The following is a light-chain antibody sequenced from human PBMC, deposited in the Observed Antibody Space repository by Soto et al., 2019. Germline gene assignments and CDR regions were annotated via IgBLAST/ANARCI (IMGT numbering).Light chain of an antibody. V-gene: IGKV3-20*01. CDR1: QSVSSTY. Sequence: EIVLTQSPGTLSLSPGERATLSCRASQSVSSTYLAWYQQKPGQAPRLLIYGASSRATGIPGRFSGSGSGTDFTLTISRLEPEDFAVYYCQQYGSSPQTFGQGTEVEI. CDR2: GAS. J-gene: IGKJ1*01. CDR3: QQYGSSPQT.